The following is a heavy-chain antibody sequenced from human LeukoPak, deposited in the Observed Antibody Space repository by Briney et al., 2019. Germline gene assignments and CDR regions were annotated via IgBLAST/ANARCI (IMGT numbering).Heavy chain of an antibody. CDR3: AKPPNYYDSSGPFDY. D-gene: IGHD3-22*01. CDR2: ISYDGSNK. Sequence: GGSLRLSCAASGFTFSSYGMHWVRQAPGKGLEWVAVISYDGSNKYYADSVKGRFTISRDNSKNTLYLQMNSLRAEDTAVYYCAKPPNYYDSSGPFDYWGQGTLVTVSS. V-gene: IGHV3-30*18. J-gene: IGHJ4*02. CDR1: GFTFSSYG.